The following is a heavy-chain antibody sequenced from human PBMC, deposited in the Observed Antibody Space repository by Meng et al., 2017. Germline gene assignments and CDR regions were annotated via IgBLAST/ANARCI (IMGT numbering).Heavy chain of an antibody. V-gene: IGHV4-34*01. J-gene: IGHJ4*02. Sequence: QVQLQQWGAGLLKPSGTLSLTCAVYGGSFSGYYWSWIRQPPGKGLEWIGEINHSGSTNYNPSLKSRVTISVDTSKNQFSLKLSSVTAADTAVYYCARGKHSSSTLTFYNYWGQGTLVTVSS. CDR2: INHSGST. CDR1: GGSFSGYY. CDR3: ARGKHSSSTLTFYNY. D-gene: IGHD6-13*01.